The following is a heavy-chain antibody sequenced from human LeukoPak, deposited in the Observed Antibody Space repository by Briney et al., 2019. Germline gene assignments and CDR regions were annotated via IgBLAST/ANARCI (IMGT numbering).Heavy chain of an antibody. V-gene: IGHV1-69*06. D-gene: IGHD2/OR15-2a*01. J-gene: IGHJ6*03. CDR3: ARGKGNKGYYYYMDV. Sequence: GASVKVSCKASGYTFTGYYMHWVRQAPGQGLEWMGGIIPIFGTANYAQKFQGRVTITADKSTSTAYMELSSLRSEDTAVYYCARGKGNKGYYYYMDVWGKGTTVTVSS. CDR2: IIPIFGTA. CDR1: GYTFTGYY.